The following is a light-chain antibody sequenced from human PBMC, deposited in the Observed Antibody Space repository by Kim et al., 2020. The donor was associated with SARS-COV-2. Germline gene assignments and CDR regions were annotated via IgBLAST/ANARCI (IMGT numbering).Light chain of an antibody. CDR3: QQYGSSFFT. CDR1: QSVSSTY. J-gene: IGKJ4*01. CDR2: GAS. V-gene: IGKV3-20*01. Sequence: ETVLTQSPGTLSLSPGERATLSCRASQSVSSTYLAWYQQKPGQAPRLLIYGASSRATGIPDRFSGSGSGTDFTLTISRLEPEDFAVYYCQQYGSSFFTFGGVTKVDIK.